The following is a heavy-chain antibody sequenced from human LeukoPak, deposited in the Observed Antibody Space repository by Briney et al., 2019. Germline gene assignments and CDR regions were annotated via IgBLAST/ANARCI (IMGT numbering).Heavy chain of an antibody. Sequence: GGSLRLSCAASGFKFSNDVMSWVRQAPGKGLEWVSGISGSGQTIHYADYVKGRFTISRANSKDTLYLQMDSLSPEDTAVYYCAKDGSGYDYRAYYFDYWGQGTLVTVSS. CDR1: GFKFSNDV. D-gene: IGHD5-12*01. CDR3: AKDGSGYDYRAYYFDY. CDR2: ISGSGQTI. V-gene: IGHV3-23*01. J-gene: IGHJ4*02.